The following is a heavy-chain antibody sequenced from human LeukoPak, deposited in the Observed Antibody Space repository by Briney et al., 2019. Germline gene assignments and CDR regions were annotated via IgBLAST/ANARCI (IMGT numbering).Heavy chain of an antibody. V-gene: IGHV4-31*03. D-gene: IGHD2/OR15-2a*01. CDR1: GGSISSGGYY. CDR2: IYYSGST. CDR3: ARDLSLPGQH. J-gene: IGHJ1*01. Sequence: NPSETLSLTCTVSGGSISSGGYYWSWIRQHPGKGLEWIGYIYYSGSTYYNPSLKSRVTISVNTSKNQFSLKLSSVTAADTAVYYCARDLSLPGQHWGQGTLVTVSS.